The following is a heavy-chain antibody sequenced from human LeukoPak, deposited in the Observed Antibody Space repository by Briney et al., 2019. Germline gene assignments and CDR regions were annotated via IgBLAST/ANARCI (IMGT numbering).Heavy chain of an antibody. J-gene: IGHJ4*02. V-gene: IGHV3-74*01. D-gene: IGHD3-9*01. CDR1: GFTFSSYW. CDR2: INSDGSTT. CDR3: ARDSPRTGRYFDWLLFDY. Sequence: PGGSLRLSCGASGFTFSSYWMHWVRQAPGKGLVWISRINSDGSTTSYADSVKGRFTISRDNAKNTLYLQMNSLRAEDTAVYYCARDSPRTGRYFDWLLFDYWGQGTLVTVSS.